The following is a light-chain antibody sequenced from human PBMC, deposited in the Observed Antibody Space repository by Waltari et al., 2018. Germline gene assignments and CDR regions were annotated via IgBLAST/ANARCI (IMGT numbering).Light chain of an antibody. J-gene: IGLJ2*01. V-gene: IGLV2-8*01. CDR2: EVS. Sequence: QSALTQPPSASGSPGQSVTISCTGTSSDVGGYNYVSWYQQHPGKAPKLMIYEVSKRPLGVPDRFSGSKSGNTASLTVSGLQAEDEADYYCSSNAGSNNHVVFGGGTKLTVL. CDR3: SSNAGSNNHVV. CDR1: SSDVGGYNY.